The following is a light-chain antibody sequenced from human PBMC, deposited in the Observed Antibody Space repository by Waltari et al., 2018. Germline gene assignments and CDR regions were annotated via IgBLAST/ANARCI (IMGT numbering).Light chain of an antibody. CDR2: DIS. J-gene: IGLJ1*01. V-gene: IGLV2-14*03. CDR3: SSYTSSSTFYV. Sequence: QSALTQPASVSGSPGQSITISCTGTSSDVGGYNYVSWYQQHPGKAPKLMIYDISNRPSGVSNRFSGSKSCNTASLTISGLQAEDEADYYCSSYTSSSTFYVFGTGTKVTVL. CDR1: SSDVGGYNY.